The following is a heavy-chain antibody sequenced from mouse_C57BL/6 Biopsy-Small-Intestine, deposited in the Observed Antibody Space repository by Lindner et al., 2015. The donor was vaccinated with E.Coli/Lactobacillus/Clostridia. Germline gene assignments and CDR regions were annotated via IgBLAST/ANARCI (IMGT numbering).Heavy chain of an antibody. CDR2: STPNNGDT. Sequence: SVKVSCKASGYTFTGYYFQWVRTGPSDKGLSGWDGSTPNNGDTNYAQNFQGRVTMTRDTSISTAYMELSRLRSDDTAVYYCGRVQGMYYYDNSGYASDYWGQGTLVTVSS. V-gene: IGHV1-18*01. CDR3: GRVQGMYYYDNSGYASDY. CDR1: GYTFTGYY. J-gene: IGHJ4*01. D-gene: IGHD1-1*02.